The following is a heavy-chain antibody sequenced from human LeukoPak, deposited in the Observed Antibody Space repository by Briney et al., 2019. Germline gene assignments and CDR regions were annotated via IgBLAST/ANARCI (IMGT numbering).Heavy chain of an antibody. CDR1: GGSFSGYY. CDR3: ARALAAAVIN. D-gene: IGHD6-13*01. V-gene: IGHV4-34*01. Sequence: SETLSLTCAVYGGSFSGYYWSWIRQPPGKGLEWIGEINHSGSTNYNPSLKSRVTISVDTSKNHFSLNLTSVTAADTAIYYCARALAAAVINWGQGTLVTVSS. J-gene: IGHJ1*01. CDR2: INHSGST.